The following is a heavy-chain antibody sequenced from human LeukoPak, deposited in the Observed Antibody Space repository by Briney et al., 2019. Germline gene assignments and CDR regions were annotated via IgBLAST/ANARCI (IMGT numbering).Heavy chain of an antibody. CDR1: GYTFTAYY. CDR3: ARDHLAAAGSGG. V-gene: IGHV1-2*06. J-gene: IGHJ4*02. D-gene: IGHD6-13*01. Sequence: ASVKVSCKASGYTFTAYYIHWVRQAPGQGLEWVGRINPNSGGANYAQKFQGTVTMTRDTSINTAYMELRWLKSDDTAVYYCARDHLAAAGSGGWGQGTLVTVSS. CDR2: INPNSGGA.